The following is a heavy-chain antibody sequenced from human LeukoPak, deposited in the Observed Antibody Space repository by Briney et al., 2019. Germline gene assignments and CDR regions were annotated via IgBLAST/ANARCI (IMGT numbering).Heavy chain of an antibody. CDR2: FRSKAYGGTT. CDR3: TRGSKGLGYCSGTSCPEF. Sequence: GGSLRLPCTALGFTFGDYAMSWVRQAPGKGLEGVGFFRSKAYGGTTEYAASVKGRFTILRDDSKSIAYLQMNRLKTEDTAVYYCTRGSKGLGYCSGTSCPEFWGQGTMVAVTS. V-gene: IGHV3-49*04. J-gene: IGHJ3*01. D-gene: IGHD2-2*01. CDR1: GFTFGDYA.